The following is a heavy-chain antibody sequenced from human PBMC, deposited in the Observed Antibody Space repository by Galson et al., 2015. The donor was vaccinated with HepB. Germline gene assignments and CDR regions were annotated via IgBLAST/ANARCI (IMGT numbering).Heavy chain of an antibody. V-gene: IGHV3-23*01. CDR3: AKGYGLFDP. J-gene: IGHJ5*02. CDR2: ISGNGDST. D-gene: IGHD5-18*01. CDR1: GFTFSTYG. Sequence: SLRLSCAASGFTFSTYGLHWVRQAPGRGLEWISGISGNGDSTFYADSVKGRFTVSRDNSNNMLYLQMNSLRAEDAGLYFCAKGYGLFDPWGQGILVTVSS.